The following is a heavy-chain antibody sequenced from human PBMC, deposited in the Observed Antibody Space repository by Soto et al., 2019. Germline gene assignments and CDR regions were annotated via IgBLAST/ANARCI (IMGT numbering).Heavy chain of an antibody. Sequence: QVQLQESGPGLVKPSQTLSLTCSVSGGSISSDGYYWSWIRQHPGKGLEWIGYISYSGSTYYNPSLSILXTISVDTSKNQFSLKMNSVTAADTAVYYCARGVAYWGQGTLVTVSS. J-gene: IGHJ4*02. D-gene: IGHD5-12*01. CDR1: GGSISSDGYY. CDR3: ARGVAY. V-gene: IGHV4-31*01. CDR2: ISYSGST.